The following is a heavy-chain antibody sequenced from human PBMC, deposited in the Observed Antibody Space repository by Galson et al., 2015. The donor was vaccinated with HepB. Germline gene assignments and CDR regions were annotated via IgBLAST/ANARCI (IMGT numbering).Heavy chain of an antibody. D-gene: IGHD6-19*01. V-gene: IGHV1-18*01. J-gene: IGHJ5*02. CDR3: ARTPRQWLAWFDP. CDR2: ISAYNGNT. Sequence: SVKVSCKASGYTFASYGISWVRQAPGQGLEWMGWISAYNGNTNYAQKLQGRVTMTTDTSTSTAYMELRSLRSDDTAVYYCARTPRQWLAWFDPWGQGTLVTVSS. CDR1: GYTFASYG.